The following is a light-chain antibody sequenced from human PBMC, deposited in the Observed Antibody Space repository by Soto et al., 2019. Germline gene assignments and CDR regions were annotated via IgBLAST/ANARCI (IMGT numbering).Light chain of an antibody. CDR3: QQYNNLRT. CDR2: GAS. CDR1: QSVSSN. Sequence: IVMMQSPATLSVSPGERATLSCRASQSVSSNLAWYQQKPGQAPRLLIYGASTRATGIPARFSGSGSGTEFTLTISSLQSEDFAVYYCQQYNNLRTFGQGTKVEIK. J-gene: IGKJ1*01. V-gene: IGKV3-15*01.